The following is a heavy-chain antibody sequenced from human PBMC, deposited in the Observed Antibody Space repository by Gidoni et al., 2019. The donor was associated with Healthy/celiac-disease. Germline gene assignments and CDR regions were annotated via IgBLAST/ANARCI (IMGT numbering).Heavy chain of an antibody. Sequence: QVQLVESGGGLVKPGGSLRRSCAASGFTFSDYYMSWISQAPGKWLEWVSYISSRGSTIYYADSVKGRFTISRDNAKNSLYLQMNSLRAEDTAVYYCARDEPYYYDSSGYLDYFQHWGQGTLVTVSS. V-gene: IGHV3-11*01. CDR2: ISSRGSTI. D-gene: IGHD3-22*01. J-gene: IGHJ1*01. CDR3: ARDEPYYYDSSGYLDYFQH. CDR1: GFTFSDYY.